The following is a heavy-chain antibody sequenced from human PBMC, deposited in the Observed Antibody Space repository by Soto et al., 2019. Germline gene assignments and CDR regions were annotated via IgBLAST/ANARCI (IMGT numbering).Heavy chain of an antibody. CDR1: GFTFSSYG. CDR2: IWYDGSNK. CDR3: AGDCSGGSCPIDY. J-gene: IGHJ4*02. V-gene: IGHV3-33*01. Sequence: GGSLRLSCAASGFTFSSYGMHWVRQAPGKGLEWVAVIWYDGSNKYYADSVKGRFTISRDNSKNTLYLQMNSLRAEDTAVYYCAGDCSGGSCPIDYWGQGTLVTVS. D-gene: IGHD2-15*01.